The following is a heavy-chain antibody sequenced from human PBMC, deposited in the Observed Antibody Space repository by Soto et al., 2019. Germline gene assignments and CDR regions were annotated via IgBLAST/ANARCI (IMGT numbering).Heavy chain of an antibody. Sequence: TLSLTSTVSGAYFNDFSGSWIRHPDGTGLEGIGRMTVNGITQYTQSLRRRVTMSRDTSRNQFSLNLQSATAADTALYSCARESEENWTYEAPRGQGTLVTVSS. CDR3: ARESEENWTYEAP. CDR2: MTVNGIT. J-gene: IGHJ1*01. CDR1: GAYFNDFS. D-gene: IGHD1-7*01. V-gene: IGHV4-4*07.